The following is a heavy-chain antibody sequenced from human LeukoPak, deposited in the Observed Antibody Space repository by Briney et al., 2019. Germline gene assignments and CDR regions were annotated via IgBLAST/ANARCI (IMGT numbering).Heavy chain of an antibody. V-gene: IGHV4-59*08. CDR3: ARQVVDSSGYLPIDY. J-gene: IGHJ4*02. CDR1: GGSISSYY. D-gene: IGHD3-22*01. CDR2: IYYSGST. Sequence: PSETLSLTCTVSGGSISSYYWSWIRQPPGKGLEWIGYIYYSGSTNYNPSLKSRVTISVDTSKNQFSLELSSVTAADTAVYYCARQVVDSSGYLPIDYWGQGTLVTVSS.